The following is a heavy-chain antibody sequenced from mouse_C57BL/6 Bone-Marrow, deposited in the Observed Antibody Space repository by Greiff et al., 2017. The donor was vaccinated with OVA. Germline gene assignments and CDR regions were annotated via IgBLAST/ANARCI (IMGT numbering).Heavy chain of an antibody. CDR1: GYTFTSYW. Sequence: QVQLQQPGAELVRPGSSVKLSCKASGYTFTSYWMHWVKQRPIQGLEWIGNIDPSDSETHYNQKFKDKATLTVDKSSSTAYMQLSSLTSEDSAVYYGARGGYGSSYGFAYWGQGTLVTVSA. CDR2: IDPSDSET. J-gene: IGHJ3*01. CDR3: ARGGYGSSYGFAY. V-gene: IGHV1-52*01. D-gene: IGHD1-1*01.